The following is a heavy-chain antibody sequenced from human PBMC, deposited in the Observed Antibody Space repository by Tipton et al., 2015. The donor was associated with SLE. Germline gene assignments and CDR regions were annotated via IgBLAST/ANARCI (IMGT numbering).Heavy chain of an antibody. Sequence: TLSLTCTVSGYSISRGYYWGWIRQPPGGGLEWLGSVYPGGTPYYNPSLKSRVTVSVDTANNQFSLKLTSVTAADTAVYYCARDPLRDYGGQTAPESWGQGTLVTVSS. J-gene: IGHJ5*02. CDR3: ARDPLRDYGGQTAPES. CDR2: VYPGGTP. CDR1: GYSISRGYY. V-gene: IGHV4-38-2*02. D-gene: IGHD4-23*01.